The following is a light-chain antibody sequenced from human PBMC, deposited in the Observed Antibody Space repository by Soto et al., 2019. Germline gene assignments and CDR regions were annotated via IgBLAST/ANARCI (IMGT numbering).Light chain of an antibody. J-gene: IGLJ2*01. V-gene: IGLV2-23*01. CDR1: SSDVGSYNL. Sequence: QSALTQPASVSGSPGQSITISCTGTSSDVGSYNLVSWYQQHPGKAPKLMIYEGSKRPSGVSNRFSGSKSGNTASLTISGLQAEDEADYYCCSYAGSSTSYVVFGGGTTLTVL. CDR2: EGS. CDR3: CSYAGSSTSYVV.